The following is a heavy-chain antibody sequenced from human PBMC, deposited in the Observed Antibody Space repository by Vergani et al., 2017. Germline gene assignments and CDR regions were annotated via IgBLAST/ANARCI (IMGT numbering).Heavy chain of an antibody. V-gene: IGHV4-59*01. Sequence: QLQESGPGLVKPSKTLSLTCTASGGSISSYYWSWIRQPPGKGLEWIGYIYYSGSTNYNPSLKSRVTISVDTSKNQFSLKLSSVTAADTAVYYCARNPYCGGDCYSDAFDIWGQGTMVTVSS. CDR3: ARNPYCGGDCYSDAFDI. D-gene: IGHD2-21*02. J-gene: IGHJ3*02. CDR1: GGSISSYY. CDR2: IYYSGST.